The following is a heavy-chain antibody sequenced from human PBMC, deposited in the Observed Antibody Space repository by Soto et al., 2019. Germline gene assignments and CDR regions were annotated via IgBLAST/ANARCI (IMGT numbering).Heavy chain of an antibody. CDR2: ISAYDGNT. J-gene: IGHJ4*02. D-gene: IGHD3-22*01. V-gene: IGHV1-18*04. CDR1: GYTFTSYG. Sequence: ASVKVSCKASGYTFTSYGISWVRQAPGQGLEWMGWISAYDGNTNYAQKLQGRVTMTTDTSTSTAYMELRSLRSDDTAVYYCARVPLYYYDSSGTVDYWGQGTLVTVSS. CDR3: ARVPLYYYDSSGTVDY.